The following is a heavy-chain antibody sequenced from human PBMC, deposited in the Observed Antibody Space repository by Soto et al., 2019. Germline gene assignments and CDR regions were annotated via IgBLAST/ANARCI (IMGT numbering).Heavy chain of an antibody. J-gene: IGHJ4*02. CDR2: INAGNGNT. Sequence: QVRLVQSGAEVKKPGASVKVSCKASGYTFTSYAMHWVRQAPGQRLEWMGWINAGNGNTKYSQKFQGRATITRATAASTAYMELSSLRSEDTTVYYCASDLGGWTDYWGQGTLVTVSS. V-gene: IGHV1-3*01. D-gene: IGHD6-19*01. CDR1: GYTFTSYA. CDR3: ASDLGGWTDY.